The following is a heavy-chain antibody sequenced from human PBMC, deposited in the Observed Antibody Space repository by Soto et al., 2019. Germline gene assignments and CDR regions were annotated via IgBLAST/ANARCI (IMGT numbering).Heavy chain of an antibody. CDR3: ARAPNYYYYYGMDV. V-gene: IGHV1-69*13. Sequence: GASVKVSCKASRGTFSSYAISWVRQAPGQGLEWMGGIIPIFGTANYAQKFQGRVTITADESTSTAYMELSSLRSEDTAVYYCARAPNYYYYYGMDVWGQGTTVTVSS. CDR2: IIPIFGTA. J-gene: IGHJ6*02. CDR1: RGTFSSYA.